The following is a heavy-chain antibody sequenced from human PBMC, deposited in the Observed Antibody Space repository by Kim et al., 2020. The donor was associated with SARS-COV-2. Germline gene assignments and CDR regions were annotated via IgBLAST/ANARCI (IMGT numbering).Heavy chain of an antibody. D-gene: IGHD2-21*02. CDR3: ARGGDSEFDY. CDR2: ST. Sequence: STYYADSVKCRFTISRDNSKNTLYLQMNSLRAEDTAVYYCARGGDSEFDYWGQGTLVTVSS. J-gene: IGHJ4*02. V-gene: IGHV3-66*01.